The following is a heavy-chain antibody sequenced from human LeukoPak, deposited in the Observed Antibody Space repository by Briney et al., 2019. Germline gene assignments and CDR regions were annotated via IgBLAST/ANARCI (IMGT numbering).Heavy chain of an antibody. D-gene: IGHD1-26*01. CDR1: GFTFSSYW. Sequence: GGSLRLSCAASGFTFSSYWMHWVRQAPGKGLVWVSRISSDGTSTTYADSVRGRFTISRDNAKNTLYLQMNSLRAEDTAVYYCARDRRIVGASRGLDYWGQGTLVTVSS. CDR3: ARDRRIVGASRGLDY. V-gene: IGHV3-74*01. CDR2: ISSDGTST. J-gene: IGHJ4*02.